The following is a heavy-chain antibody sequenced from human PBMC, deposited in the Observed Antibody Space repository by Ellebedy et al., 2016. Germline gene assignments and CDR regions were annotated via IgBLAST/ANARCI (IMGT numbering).Heavy chain of an antibody. Sequence: GGSLRLXXAASGFTFNDAHMAWVRQASGQGLEWLGHIKSNTDGGTTGYADPVKGRFIISRDDSKNTLYLQMNSLKTEDSAVYYCTTDFRRQQVDFAFDIWGQGTMVTVSS. J-gene: IGHJ3*02. V-gene: IGHV3-15*01. D-gene: IGHD6-13*01. CDR2: IKSNTDGGTT. CDR1: GFTFNDAH. CDR3: TTDFRRQQVDFAFDI.